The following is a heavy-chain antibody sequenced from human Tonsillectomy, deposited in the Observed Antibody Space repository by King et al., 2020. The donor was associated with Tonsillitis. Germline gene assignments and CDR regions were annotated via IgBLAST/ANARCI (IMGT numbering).Heavy chain of an antibody. CDR1: GGSFSGYY. Sequence: QVQLQQWGAGLLKPSETLSLTCAVYGGSFSGYYWSWIRQPPGKGLEWIGEINHSGSTNYNPSLKSRVTISVDTSKNQFSLKLSSVTAAETAVYYCARAPYNWNYVGFDYWGQGTLVTVSS. CDR2: INHSGST. D-gene: IGHD1-7*01. V-gene: IGHV4-34*01. CDR3: ARAPYNWNYVGFDY. J-gene: IGHJ4*02.